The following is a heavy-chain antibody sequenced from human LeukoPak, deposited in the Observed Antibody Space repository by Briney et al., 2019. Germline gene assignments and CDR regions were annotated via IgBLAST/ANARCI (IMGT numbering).Heavy chain of an antibody. V-gene: IGHV4-59*08. D-gene: IGHD6-13*01. CDR1: GGSISGYY. CDR3: ARQGRSMAAPGIPNFDY. CDR2: IYYTGST. Sequence: PSETLSLTCTVSGGSISGYYWSWFRQPPGKGLEWIGYIYYTGSTNYNPSLERRLTISLDTSKNQFSLNLNSVTAADTAVYYCARQGRSMAAPGIPNFDYWGQGTLVTVSS. J-gene: IGHJ4*02.